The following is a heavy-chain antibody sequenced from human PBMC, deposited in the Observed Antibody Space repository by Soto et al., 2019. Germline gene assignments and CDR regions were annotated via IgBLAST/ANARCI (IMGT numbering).Heavy chain of an antibody. D-gene: IGHD3-16*01. CDR2: ISGSGGRT. Sequence: GGSLRLSCVASGFPFSSYAMSWVRQTPGRGLEWVSGISGSGGRTYYADSVKGRFTISRDNSNNTLSLQMHILRVEDTAVYFCAKGGYYSLFDIWGQGTVVTVSS. V-gene: IGHV3-23*01. J-gene: IGHJ3*02. CDR3: AKGGYYSLFDI. CDR1: GFPFSSYA.